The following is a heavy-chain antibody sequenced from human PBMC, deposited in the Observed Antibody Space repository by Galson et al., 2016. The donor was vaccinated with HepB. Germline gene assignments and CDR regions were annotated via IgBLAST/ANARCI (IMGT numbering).Heavy chain of an antibody. J-gene: IGHJ6*04. CDR1: GFTFNKND. CDR2: ISYYGSNK. V-gene: IGHV3-30*18. Sequence: SLRLSCAASGFTFNKNDMHWVRQAPGKGLERVAVISYYGSNKYYVDSVKGRFNISRDNSKNTHALQMNSLRAEDTAVYYCAKLVTATVYHYYTMDVWGKGTTITVSS. CDR3: AKLVTATVYHYYTMDV. D-gene: IGHD2-15*01.